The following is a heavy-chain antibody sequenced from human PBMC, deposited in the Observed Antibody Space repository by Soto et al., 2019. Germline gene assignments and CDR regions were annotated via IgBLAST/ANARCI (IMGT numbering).Heavy chain of an antibody. Sequence: TGGSLRLSCAASGFTVGSNYMSWVRQAPGKGLEWVSVIYSGGSTYYADSVKGRFTISRDNSKNTLYLQMNSLRAEDTAVYYCAKDRYGYCSSTSCPNWFDPWGQGTLVTVSS. D-gene: IGHD2-2*01. V-gene: IGHV3-53*05. CDR2: IYSGGST. CDR1: GFTVGSNY. CDR3: AKDRYGYCSSTSCPNWFDP. J-gene: IGHJ5*02.